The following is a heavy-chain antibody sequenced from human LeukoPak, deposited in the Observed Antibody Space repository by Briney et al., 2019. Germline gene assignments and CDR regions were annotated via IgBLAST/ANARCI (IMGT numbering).Heavy chain of an antibody. CDR1: RFTFSSFA. CDR3: ARDYRGLWFGELLYPGEFDY. D-gene: IGHD3-10*01. CDR2: ISGNGATT. V-gene: IGHV3-23*01. J-gene: IGHJ4*02. Sequence: GGSLRLSCAASRFTFSSFAMSWVRQVPGKGLEWVSGISGNGATTHHADSVKGRFTISRDNSKNTLYLQMNSLRAEDTAVYYCARDYRGLWFGELLYPGEFDYWGQGTLVTVSS.